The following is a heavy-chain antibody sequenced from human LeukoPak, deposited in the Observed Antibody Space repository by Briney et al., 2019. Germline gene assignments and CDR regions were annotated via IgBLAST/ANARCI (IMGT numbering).Heavy chain of an antibody. D-gene: IGHD3-22*01. Sequence: SVKVSCKASGFTFTSSAMQWVRQARGQRLEWIGWIVVGSGNTNYAQKFQERVTITRDMSTSTAYMELSSLRSEDTAVYYCAANPYYYDSSGYLDYWGQGTLITVSS. J-gene: IGHJ4*02. V-gene: IGHV1-58*02. CDR3: AANPYYYDSSGYLDY. CDR2: IVVGSGNT. CDR1: GFTFTSSA.